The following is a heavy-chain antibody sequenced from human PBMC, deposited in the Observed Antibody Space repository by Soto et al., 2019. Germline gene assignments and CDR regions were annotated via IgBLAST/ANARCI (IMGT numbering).Heavy chain of an antibody. CDR1: GFMFSSYG. J-gene: IGHJ6*03. V-gene: IGHV3-23*01. CDR2: ISGRGGTT. CDR3: ARGVTGYYYMDV. Sequence: GGSLRLSCAASGFMFSSYGMSWVRQAPGKGLEWVSAISGRGGTTSYADPVKGRFTISRDNSKDTLYVKMDSLRAEDTAVYFCARGVTGYYYMDVWGKGTTVTVSS.